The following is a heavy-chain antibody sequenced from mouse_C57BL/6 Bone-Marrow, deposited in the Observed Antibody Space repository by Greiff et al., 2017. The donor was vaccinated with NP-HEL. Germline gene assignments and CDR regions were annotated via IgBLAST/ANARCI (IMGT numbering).Heavy chain of an antibody. J-gene: IGHJ4*01. Sequence: QVHLQQSGAELVRPGTSVKMSCKASGYTFTNYWIGWAKQRPGHGLEWIGDIYPGGGYTNYNEKFKGKATLTADKYSSTAYMQFSSLTSEDSAIYYCARRGGDFYAMDYWGQGTSVTVSS. CDR3: ARRGGDFYAMDY. CDR2: IYPGGGYT. V-gene: IGHV1-63*01. D-gene: IGHD3-3*01. CDR1: GYTFTNYW.